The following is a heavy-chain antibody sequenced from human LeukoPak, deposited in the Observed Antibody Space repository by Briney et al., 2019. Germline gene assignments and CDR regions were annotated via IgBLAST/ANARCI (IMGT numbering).Heavy chain of an antibody. CDR2: IIPILGIA. Sequence: ASVKVSCKASGGTFSSYAISWVRQAPGQGLEWMGRIIPILGIANYAQKFQGRVTIIADKSTSTAYMELSSLRSEDTAVYYCASSTSNYPGYYYYYGMDVWGQGTTVTVSS. J-gene: IGHJ6*02. CDR1: GGTFSSYA. D-gene: IGHD4-4*01. V-gene: IGHV1-69*04. CDR3: ASSTSNYPGYYYYYGMDV.